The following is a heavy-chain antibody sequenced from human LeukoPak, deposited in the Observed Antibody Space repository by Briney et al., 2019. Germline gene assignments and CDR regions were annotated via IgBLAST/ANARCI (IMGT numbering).Heavy chain of an antibody. CDR1: GFTFSSYA. CDR2: ISGSGGTT. D-gene: IGHD3-10*01. CDR3: AKGRNYASGSYGDS. V-gene: IGHV3-23*01. J-gene: IGHJ4*02. Sequence: GGSLRLSCAASGFTFSSYAMTWARQAPGRGLEWVSGISGSGGTTYCADSVKGRFSISRDNSKNALYLQLNSLRAEDTAVYYCAKGRNYASGSYGDSRGQGTLVTVSS.